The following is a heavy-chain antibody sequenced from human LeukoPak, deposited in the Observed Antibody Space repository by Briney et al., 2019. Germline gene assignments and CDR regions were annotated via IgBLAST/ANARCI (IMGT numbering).Heavy chain of an antibody. CDR2: IYYSGST. CDR1: GGSISSGDYY. Sequence: SETLSLTCTVSGGSISSGDYYWSWIRQPPGKGLEWIGYIYYSGSTYYNPSLKSRITISLDTSKNQFSLKLSSVTAADTAVYHCARSPQYYDILTGYYSDAFDIWGQGTMVTVSS. CDR3: ARSPQYYDILTGYYSDAFDI. V-gene: IGHV4-30-4*01. D-gene: IGHD3-9*01. J-gene: IGHJ3*02.